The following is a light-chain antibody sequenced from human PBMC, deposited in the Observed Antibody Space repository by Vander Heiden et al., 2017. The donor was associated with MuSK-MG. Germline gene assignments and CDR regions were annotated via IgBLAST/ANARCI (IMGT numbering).Light chain of an antibody. V-gene: IGLV2-14*03. CDR1: SRDVGGYNY. J-gene: IGLJ2*01. Sequence: QPALTQPASVSGSHGQSITISCTGTSRDVGGYNYVSWYQQHPGKAPKLMIYDVSNRPSGVSNRFSGSKSGNTASLTISGLQAEDEADYYCSSYTSSSTVVFGGGTKLTVL. CDR2: DVS. CDR3: SSYTSSSTVV.